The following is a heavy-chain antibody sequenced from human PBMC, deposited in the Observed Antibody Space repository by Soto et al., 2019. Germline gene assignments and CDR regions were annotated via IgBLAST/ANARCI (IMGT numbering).Heavy chain of an antibody. CDR1: GGSFRGNY. CDR2: IYHSGST. Sequence: TLSLTCAVYGGSFRGNYWGWIRQPPGKGLEWIGSIYHSGSTYYNPSLKSRVTISVDTSKNQFSLKLSSVTAADTAVYYCARPYLTTFGGVIVPPSPYNNWFYPWGQGTLVTVSS. D-gene: IGHD3-16*02. V-gene: IGHV4-34*01. CDR3: ARPYLTTFGGVIVPPSPYNNWFYP. J-gene: IGHJ5*02.